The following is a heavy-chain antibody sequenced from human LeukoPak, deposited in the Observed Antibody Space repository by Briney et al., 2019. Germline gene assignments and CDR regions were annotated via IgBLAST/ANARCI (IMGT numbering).Heavy chain of an antibody. CDR1: LGSLTRVGYS. CDR2: IYLSGSS. V-gene: IGHV4-30-2*01. Sequence: SLCLTCAVSLGSLTRVGYSSGWVRHQPGNGLEWRGYIYLSGSSYSNPSLKSRVTISVDRSNNQFPLKLSSMTAAEAAVYYCARAMVSGVLEHAFDTWGQGTLVTVSS. J-gene: IGHJ4*01. D-gene: IGHD3-10*01. CDR3: ARAMVSGVLEHAFDT.